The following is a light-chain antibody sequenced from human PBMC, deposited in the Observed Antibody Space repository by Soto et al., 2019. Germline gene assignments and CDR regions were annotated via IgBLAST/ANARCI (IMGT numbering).Light chain of an antibody. CDR1: QSVRSN. CDR3: LQDHNYPWT. CDR2: AAS. V-gene: IGKV3-15*01. J-gene: IGKJ1*01. Sequence: EIVLTQSPGTLSVSPGEWATLSCRASQSVRSNLAWYQQRPGQAPRLLIYAASTRATGIPARFSGSGSGTDFSLTISSLQPEDFATYYCLQDHNYPWTFGQGTKVDIK.